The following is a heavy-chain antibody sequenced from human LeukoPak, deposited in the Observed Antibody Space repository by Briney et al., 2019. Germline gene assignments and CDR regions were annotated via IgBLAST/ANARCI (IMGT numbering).Heavy chain of an antibody. V-gene: IGHV3-23*01. CDR1: GFTFSSYA. J-gene: IGHJ4*02. CDR3: AKVAELGDGYNYFTHSFDY. Sequence: GGSLRLSCAASGFTFSSYAMSWVRQAPGKGLEWVSAISGSGGSTYYADSVKGRFTISRDNSKNTLYLQMNSLRAEDTAVYYCAKVAELGDGYNYFTHSFDYWGQGTLVTVSS. D-gene: IGHD5-24*01. CDR2: ISGSGGST.